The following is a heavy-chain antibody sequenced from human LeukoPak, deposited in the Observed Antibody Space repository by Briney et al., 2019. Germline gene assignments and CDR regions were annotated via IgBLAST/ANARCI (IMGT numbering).Heavy chain of an antibody. CDR1: RFTFSSYA. D-gene: IGHD6-19*01. Sequence: GGSLRLSCTASRFTFSSYALSWVRQAPGKGLEWVSAISGSGDHTYYADSVKGRFTISRDNSMNTLYLQMISLRAEDTAVYYCAKHGFSSGWPQVPSDHWGQGTLVTVSS. CDR3: AKHGFSSGWPQVPSDH. CDR2: ISGSGDHT. V-gene: IGHV3-23*01. J-gene: IGHJ4*02.